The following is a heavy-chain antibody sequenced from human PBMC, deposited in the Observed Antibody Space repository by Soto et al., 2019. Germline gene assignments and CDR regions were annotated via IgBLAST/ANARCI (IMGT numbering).Heavy chain of an antibody. CDR1: GFTFSNYA. D-gene: IGHD3-9*01. CDR2: ISGSGGST. CDR3: AKDTGYDILTVSDY. J-gene: IGHJ4*02. Sequence: GGSLRLSCAASGFTFSNYAMSWIRQAPGKGLDWVSLISGSGGSTFYADSVKGRFTISRDNSENTLYLQMNSLRAEDTAVYYCAKDTGYDILTVSDYWGQGSLVTVSS. V-gene: IGHV3-23*01.